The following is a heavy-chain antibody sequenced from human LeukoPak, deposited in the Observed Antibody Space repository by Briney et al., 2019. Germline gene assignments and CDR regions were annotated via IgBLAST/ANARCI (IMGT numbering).Heavy chain of an antibody. CDR1: GGSISSSSYY. CDR2: IYYSGST. J-gene: IGHJ5*02. D-gene: IGHD3-3*01. Sequence: SETLSLTCTGSGGSISSSSYYWGWIRQPPGKGLEWNGSIYYSGSTYYNPSLKSRVTISVDTSKNQFSLKLSSVTAADTAVYYCARHAGFLEWLLADNWFDPWGQGTLVTVSS. V-gene: IGHV4-39*01. CDR3: ARHAGFLEWLLADNWFDP.